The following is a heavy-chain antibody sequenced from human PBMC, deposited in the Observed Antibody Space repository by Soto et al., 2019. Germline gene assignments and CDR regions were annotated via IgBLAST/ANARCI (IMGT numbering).Heavy chain of an antibody. Sequence: SKTLSLTCTVAGGSISSYYWSWIRQPPGKGLEWIGYIYYSGSTNYNPSLKSRVTISVDTSKNQFSLKLSSVTAADTAVYYCARAREDTAMVTDWFDPWGQGTLVTVSS. V-gene: IGHV4-59*01. J-gene: IGHJ5*02. CDR2: IYYSGST. D-gene: IGHD5-18*01. CDR1: GGSISSYY. CDR3: ARAREDTAMVTDWFDP.